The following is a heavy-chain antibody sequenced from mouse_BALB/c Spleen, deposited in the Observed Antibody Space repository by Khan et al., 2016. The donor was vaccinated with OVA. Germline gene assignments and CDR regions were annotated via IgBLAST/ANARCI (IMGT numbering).Heavy chain of an antibody. CDR3: TRSGLAAFAY. J-gene: IGHJ3*01. Sequence: QVQLQQPGAELVKPGASVKLSCKASGYTFTSYYIYWVKQRPGQGLEWIGGINPSNGVTYFNEKFESKATLTVDKSSSTDFIQVSSLTSEESAVYYCTRSGLAAFAYWGQGTLVTVSA. CDR1: GYTFTSYY. CDR2: INPSNGVT. V-gene: IGHV1S81*02. D-gene: IGHD4-1*01.